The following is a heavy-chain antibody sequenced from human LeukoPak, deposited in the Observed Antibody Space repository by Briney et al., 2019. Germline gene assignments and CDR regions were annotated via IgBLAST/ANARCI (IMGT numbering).Heavy chain of an antibody. D-gene: IGHD3-16*01. CDR1: SGSISTASYY. CDR2: ISYSGST. J-gene: IGHJ4*02. Sequence: SSETLSLTCVVSSGSISTASYYWGWIRQPPGKGLDWIGTISYSGSTHYNPSLKSRVTVSLDTSKNQFSLKLSSVTAADTAVYYCARLFYDNLWGTRRNGWDYFDYWGQGALVTVSS. CDR3: ARLFYDNLWGTRRNGWDYFDY. V-gene: IGHV4-39*01.